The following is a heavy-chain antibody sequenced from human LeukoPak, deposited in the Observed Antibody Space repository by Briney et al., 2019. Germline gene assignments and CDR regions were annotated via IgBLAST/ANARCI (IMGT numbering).Heavy chain of an antibody. Sequence: GGSLRLSCAASGFTFSSYAMSWVRQAPGKGLEWVSGISTRGGSTYYADSVKGRFTISRDNSKNTLYVQMNSLRAEDTAVYYCAKGRDSGTYNFDYWGQGTLVTVSS. D-gene: IGHD3-10*01. V-gene: IGHV3-23*01. CDR3: AKGRDSGTYNFDY. CDR1: GFTFSSYA. CDR2: ISTRGGST. J-gene: IGHJ4*02.